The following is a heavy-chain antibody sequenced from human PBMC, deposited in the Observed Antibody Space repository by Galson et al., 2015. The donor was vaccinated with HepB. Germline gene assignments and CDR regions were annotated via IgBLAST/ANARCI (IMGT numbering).Heavy chain of an antibody. CDR3: TKPLRGYSFDY. V-gene: IGHV3-73*01. CDR2: SGSEANNYAP. Sequence: SLRLSCAASGFTFSGSAMHWVRQTSGKGLEWVGRSGSEANNYAPAYAASVKGRFIISRDDSKNTAFLQMNSLKTEDTAVYYCTKPLRGYSFDYWGQGTLVTVSS. D-gene: IGHD5-18*01. CDR1: GFTFSGSA. J-gene: IGHJ4*02.